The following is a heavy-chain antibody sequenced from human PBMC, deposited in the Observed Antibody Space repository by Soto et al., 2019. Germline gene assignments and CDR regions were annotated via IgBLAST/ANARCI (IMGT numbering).Heavy chain of an antibody. CDR3: ARGQRFSDWFDP. V-gene: IGHV4-4*07. J-gene: IGHJ5*02. Sequence: QVQLQESGPGLVKPSETLSLNCTVTGGTISGYYWTWIRQSAGGGLEWIGRIYSSGSTNYNPSLKSPITLSLGTSMDHFPPGLHSVTAADTAVYYCARGQRFSDWFDPWGQGTLVTVSS. CDR2: IYSSGST. CDR1: GGTISGYY. D-gene: IGHD3-3*01.